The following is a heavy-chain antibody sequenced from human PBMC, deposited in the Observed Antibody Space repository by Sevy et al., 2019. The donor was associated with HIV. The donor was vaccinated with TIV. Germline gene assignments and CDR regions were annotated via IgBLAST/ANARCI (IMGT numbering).Heavy chain of an antibody. CDR3: ASDYF. V-gene: IGHV3-7*01. CDR2: IKQDASEK. Sequence: GGSLRLSCVASGLIFSSHWMTWVRQAPGKGLEWVATIKQDASEKYYVDSVKGRFTISSDNAKNSVYLQMSSLRVEDTAMYFCASDYFWGQGTLVTVSS. J-gene: IGHJ4*02. CDR1: GLIFSSHW.